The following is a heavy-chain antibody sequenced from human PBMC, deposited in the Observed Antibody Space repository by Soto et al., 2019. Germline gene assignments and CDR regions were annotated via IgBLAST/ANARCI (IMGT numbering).Heavy chain of an antibody. Sequence: QVQLVESGGGVVQPGRSLRLSCAASGFTFSSYGMHWVRQAPGKGLEWVAVISYDGSNKYYADSVKGRFTISRDNSKNTLYLQMNSLRAEDTAVYYCAKDGGYSSGLWSGAAYYFDYWGQGTLVTVSS. CDR1: GFTFSSYG. J-gene: IGHJ4*02. CDR2: ISYDGSNK. CDR3: AKDGGYSSGLWSGAAYYFDY. V-gene: IGHV3-30*18. D-gene: IGHD6-19*01.